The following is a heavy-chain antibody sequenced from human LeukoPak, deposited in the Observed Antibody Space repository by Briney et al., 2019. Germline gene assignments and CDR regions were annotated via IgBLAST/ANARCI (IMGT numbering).Heavy chain of an antibody. CDR2: IYDSGNT. Sequence: SETLSLTCTVSGGSVSSGSYYWSWIRQPPGKGLGWIGYIYDSGNTNYNPSLKSRVTISVDTSKNQFSLNLRSVTAADTAVCYCARDHYGYYDAFDIWGQGTMFTVSS. D-gene: IGHD1-26*01. J-gene: IGHJ3*02. CDR1: GGSVSSGSYY. CDR3: ARDHYGYYDAFDI. V-gene: IGHV4-61*01.